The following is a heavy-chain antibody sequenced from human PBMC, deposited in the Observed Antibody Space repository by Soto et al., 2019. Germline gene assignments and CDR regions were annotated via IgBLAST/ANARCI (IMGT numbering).Heavy chain of an antibody. D-gene: IGHD3-3*01. J-gene: IGHJ3*02. V-gene: IGHV3-21*01. CDR1: GFTFSSYS. Sequence: GGSLRLSCAASGFTFSSYSMNWVRQAPGKGLEWVSSISSSSSYIYYADSVKGRFTISRDNAKNSLYLQMNSLRAEDTAVYYCARDRVLRFLEWFDAFDIWGQGTMVTV. CDR2: ISSSSSYI. CDR3: ARDRVLRFLEWFDAFDI.